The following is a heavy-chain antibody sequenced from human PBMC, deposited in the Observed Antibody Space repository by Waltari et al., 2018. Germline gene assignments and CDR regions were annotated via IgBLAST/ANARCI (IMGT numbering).Heavy chain of an antibody. V-gene: IGHV1-8*01. D-gene: IGHD3-22*01. Sequence: QVQLVQSGAEVKKHGSSVKVSCKASGYTFTSYDINWGRQATGQGLEWMGWMNPNSGNTGYAQKFQGRVTMTRNTSISTACMELSSLRSEDTAVYYCARGREGNYYDSSGWIDYWGQGTLVTVSS. CDR3: ARGREGNYYDSSGWIDY. CDR2: MNPNSGNT. CDR1: GYTFTSYD. J-gene: IGHJ4*02.